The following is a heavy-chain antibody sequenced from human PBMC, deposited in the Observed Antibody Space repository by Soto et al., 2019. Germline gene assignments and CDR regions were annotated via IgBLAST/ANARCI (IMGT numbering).Heavy chain of an antibody. V-gene: IGHV4-4*02. CDR1: SGSIDNVYW. Sequence: SETLSLTCAVSSGSIDNVYWWSWVRQSPGKGLEWIGETSHDGVTNYNPSLEGRVTISIDKSKNQFYLDLNSVTAADTAMYYCASHRGRVIQLGLWGQGTLVTVSS. D-gene: IGHD5-18*01. CDR3: ASHRGRVIQLGL. J-gene: IGHJ4*02. CDR2: TSHDGVT.